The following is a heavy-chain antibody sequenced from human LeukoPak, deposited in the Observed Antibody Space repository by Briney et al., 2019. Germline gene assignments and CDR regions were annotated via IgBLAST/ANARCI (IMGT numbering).Heavy chain of an antibody. CDR3: ARIVVGTATSVYFDY. J-gene: IGHJ4*02. D-gene: IGHD2-21*02. CDR1: GGSISSGGYY. CDR2: IYYSGSP. Sequence: SQTLSLTCTVSGGSISSGGYYWSWIRQHPAKGLEWIGWIYYSGSPYYGPSLKLRVTISVDTFKTQYYLKLSSVTGADTAVYYCARIVVGTATSVYFDYWGQGTLVTVSS. V-gene: IGHV4-31*03.